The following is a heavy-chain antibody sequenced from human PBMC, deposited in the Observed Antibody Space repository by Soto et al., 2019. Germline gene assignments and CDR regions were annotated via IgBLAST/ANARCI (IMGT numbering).Heavy chain of an antibody. CDR2: ISGSGVST. CDR1: GSIFSSYA. D-gene: IGHD3-10*01. Sequence: EVQLLESGGGLEQPGGSLRLSCAASGSIFSSYAMNWVRQTPGKGLEWVSGISGSGVSTYYADSVKGRFSISRDNSKNTLYLQMNSLRDEDTATYYCVKVRGGFYTYYFDYWGQGTLVTVSS. V-gene: IGHV3-23*01. CDR3: VKVRGGFYTYYFDY. J-gene: IGHJ4*02.